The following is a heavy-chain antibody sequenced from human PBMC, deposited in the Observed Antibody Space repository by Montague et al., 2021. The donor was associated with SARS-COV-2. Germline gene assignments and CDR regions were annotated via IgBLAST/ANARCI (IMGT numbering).Heavy chain of an antibody. Sequence: SETLSLTCTVSGGSISSYYWSWIRQPPGKGLEWIGYINYSGSTNYNPSLKSRVTISVDTSKNQFSLKLSSVTAADTAVYYCAGQRRYQLPITIFGVVMADAFDIWGQGTMVTVSS. J-gene: IGHJ3*02. CDR1: GGSISSYY. D-gene: IGHD3-3*01. V-gene: IGHV4-59*08. CDR2: INYSGST. CDR3: AGQRRYQLPITIFGVVMADAFDI.